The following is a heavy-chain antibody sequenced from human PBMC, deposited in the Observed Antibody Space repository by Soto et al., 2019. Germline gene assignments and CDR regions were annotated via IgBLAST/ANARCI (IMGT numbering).Heavy chain of an antibody. CDR2: IIPIFGTA. D-gene: IGHD2-21*02. J-gene: IGHJ4*02. Sequence: QVQLVQSGAEVKKPGSSVKVSCKASGGTFSSYAISWVRQAPGQGLEWMGGIIPIFGTAHYAQKFQGRVTITADESTSTAYMELSSLRSEDTAVYYCARLDCGGDCYLFDYWGQGTLVTVSS. CDR3: ARLDCGGDCYLFDY. CDR1: GGTFSSYA. V-gene: IGHV1-69*12.